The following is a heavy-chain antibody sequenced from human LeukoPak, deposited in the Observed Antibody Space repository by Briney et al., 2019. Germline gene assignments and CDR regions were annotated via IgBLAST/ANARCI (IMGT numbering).Heavy chain of an antibody. CDR2: MNPNSGNR. Sequence: GASVKVSCKASGYTFTSHDIYWVRQATGQGLEWMGWMNPNSGNRGYAQKFQGRVTVTRNTATSTAYMELSSLRSEDTAVYYCARYSGYQGAFDIWGQGTMVTVSS. CDR1: GYTFTSHD. V-gene: IGHV1-8*01. CDR3: ARYSGYQGAFDI. D-gene: IGHD5-12*01. J-gene: IGHJ3*02.